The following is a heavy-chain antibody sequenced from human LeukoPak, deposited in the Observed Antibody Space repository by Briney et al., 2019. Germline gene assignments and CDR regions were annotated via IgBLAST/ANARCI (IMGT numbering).Heavy chain of an antibody. D-gene: IGHD6-13*01. CDR1: GFTFSSYA. CDR3: AKSDMYSSSWYGSNWFDP. CDR2: ISGSGGST. J-gene: IGHJ5*02. V-gene: IGHV3-23*01. Sequence: AGGSLRLSCAASGFTFSSYAMSWVRQAPGKGLEWVSDISGSGGSTYYADSVKGRFTISRDNSKNTPYLQMNSLRAEDTAVYYCAKSDMYSSSWYGSNWFDPWGQGTLVTVSS.